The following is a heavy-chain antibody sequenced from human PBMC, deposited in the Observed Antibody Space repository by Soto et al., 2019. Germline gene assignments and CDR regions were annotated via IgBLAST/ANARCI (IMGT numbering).Heavy chain of an antibody. CDR2: ISYDGSNK. CDR3: AKDGGSYSDY. CDR1: GFTFSSYG. V-gene: IGHV3-30*18. J-gene: IGHJ4*02. Sequence: QVQLVESGGGVVQPGRSLRLSCAASGFTFSSYGMHWVRQAPGKGLEWVAVISYDGSNKYYADSVKGRFTISRDNSKNTLYLPMNSLRAEDTAVYYCAKDGGSYSDYWGQGTLVTVSS. D-gene: IGHD1-26*01.